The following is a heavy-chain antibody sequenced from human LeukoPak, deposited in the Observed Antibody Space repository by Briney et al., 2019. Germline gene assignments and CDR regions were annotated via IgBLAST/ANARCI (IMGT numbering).Heavy chain of an antibody. J-gene: IGHJ5*02. CDR1: GGSISSSSYY. CDR3: AREGSANYYGSGSYHNWFDP. Sequence: PSETLSLTCTVSGGSISSSSYYWGWIRQPPGKGLEWIGSIYYSGSTYYNPSLKSRVTISVDTSKNQFSLKLSSVTAADTAVYYCAREGSANYYGSGSYHNWFDPWGQGTLVTVSS. CDR2: IYYSGST. D-gene: IGHD3-10*01. V-gene: IGHV4-39*07.